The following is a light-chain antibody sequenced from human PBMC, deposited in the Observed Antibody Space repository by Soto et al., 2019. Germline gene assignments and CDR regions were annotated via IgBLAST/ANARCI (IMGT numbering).Light chain of an antibody. V-gene: IGLV1-40*01. Sequence: QSVLTQPPSVSGAPGQRVTISCTGSSSNIGGGFDVHWYQQVPGTAPKLLIYGTTNRPSGVPDRISGSKSGPSVSLAITGLQTEDEAYYYCQSFDNSLNGLGIGGGTKVTVL. CDR2: GTT. CDR3: QSFDNSLNGLG. CDR1: SSNIGGGFD. J-gene: IGLJ2*01.